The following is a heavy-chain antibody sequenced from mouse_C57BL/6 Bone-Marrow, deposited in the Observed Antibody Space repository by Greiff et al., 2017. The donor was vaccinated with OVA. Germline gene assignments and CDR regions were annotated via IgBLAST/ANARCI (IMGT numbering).Heavy chain of an antibody. Sequence: SGAELVKPGASVKLSCKASGYTFTNYWMQWVKQRPGQGLEWIGEIDPSDSYTNYNQKFKGKATLTVDTSSSTAYMQLSSLTSEDSAVYYCASAVFAYWGQGTLVTVSA. CDR2: IDPSDSYT. J-gene: IGHJ3*01. CDR3: ASAVFAY. CDR1: GYTFTNYW. V-gene: IGHV1-50*01.